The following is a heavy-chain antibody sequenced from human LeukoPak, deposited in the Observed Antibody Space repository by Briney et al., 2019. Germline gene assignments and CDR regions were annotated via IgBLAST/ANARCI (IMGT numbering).Heavy chain of an antibody. CDR1: GFTFSSFA. J-gene: IGHJ4*02. V-gene: IGHV3-23*01. Sequence: GGSLRLSCAASGFTFSSFAMSWVRQAPGKGLEWVSGISGSGGSTYYADSVKGRFTISRDNSKNTLYLQMNSLRAEDTAVYYCAKLTIAAVPSGFDYWGQGTLVTVSS. CDR3: AKLTIAAVPSGFDY. CDR2: ISGSGGST. D-gene: IGHD6-13*01.